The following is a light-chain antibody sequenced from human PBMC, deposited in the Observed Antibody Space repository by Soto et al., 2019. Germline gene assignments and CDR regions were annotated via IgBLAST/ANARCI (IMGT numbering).Light chain of an antibody. J-gene: IGKJ2*01. Sequence: EIVLTQSPATLSLSPGERATLSCRASQSVSSYLAWYQQKPGQAPRLLIYDASNKATGIPARFSGSGSGTDFTLTMSSLEPEEFAVYYCQQRSNWPPLFGQGTKLDIK. V-gene: IGKV3-11*01. CDR1: QSVSSY. CDR3: QQRSNWPPL. CDR2: DAS.